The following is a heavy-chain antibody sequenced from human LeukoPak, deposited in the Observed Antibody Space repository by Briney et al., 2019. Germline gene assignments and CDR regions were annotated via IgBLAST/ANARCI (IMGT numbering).Heavy chain of an antibody. D-gene: IGHD4-17*01. CDR2: INPDSGGT. Sequence: GASVKVSCKASGYTFTGYYMHRVRQAPGQGLEWMGRINPDSGGTNYAQKFQGRVTMTRDTSISAAYMELSRLRSDDTAVYYCAPMLHYGDFDYWGQGTLVTVSS. J-gene: IGHJ4*02. V-gene: IGHV1-2*06. CDR3: APMLHYGDFDY. CDR1: GYTFTGYY.